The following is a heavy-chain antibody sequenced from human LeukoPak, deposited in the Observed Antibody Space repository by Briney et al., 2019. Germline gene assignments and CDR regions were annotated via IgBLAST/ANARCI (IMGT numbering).Heavy chain of an antibody. CDR3: ARDRSGLSAYMDV. V-gene: IGHV3-7*01. CDR1: GFTFSNYW. CDR2: IKQDGSEK. Sequence: GGSLRLSCVASGFTFSNYWMSWVRQPPGKGLEWVANIKQDGSEKYYVDSVKGRFTISRDNAKNSLYLQMNSLRAEDTAVYYCARDRSGLSAYMDVWGKGTTVTVSS. D-gene: IGHD1-14*01. J-gene: IGHJ6*03.